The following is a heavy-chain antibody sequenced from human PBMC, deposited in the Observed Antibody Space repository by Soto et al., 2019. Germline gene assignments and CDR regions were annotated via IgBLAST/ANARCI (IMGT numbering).Heavy chain of an antibody. CDR3: ASRDPGTSVDY. CDR2: IYRPGST. D-gene: IGHD1-7*01. CDR1: GGSFTSNNW. J-gene: IGHJ4*02. V-gene: IGHV4-4*02. Sequence: SETLSLTCAVSGGSFTSNNWWTWVRQPPGQGLEWIGEIYRPGSTNYNPSLKSRVTISLDKSENQFSLKVTSLTAADTAVYYCASRDPGTSVDYWGQGTLVTVSS.